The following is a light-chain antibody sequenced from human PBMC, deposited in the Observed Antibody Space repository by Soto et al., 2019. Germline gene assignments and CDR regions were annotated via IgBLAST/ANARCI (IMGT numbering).Light chain of an antibody. V-gene: IGLV2-23*01. CDR3: FSYARNSVYA. Sequence: QSVLTQPASVSGSPGQSITISCTGTSSDVGSYNLVSWFQQLPGKVPKLIIYEGTKRPSGVSDRFSGSKSGYTASLTISGLQAEDAADYYCFSYARNSVYAVGTGTKVT. J-gene: IGLJ1*01. CDR1: SSDVGSYNL. CDR2: EGT.